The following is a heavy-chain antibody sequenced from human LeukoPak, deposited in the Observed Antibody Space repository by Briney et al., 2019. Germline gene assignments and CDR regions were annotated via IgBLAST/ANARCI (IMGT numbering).Heavy chain of an antibody. D-gene: IGHD2-15*01. Sequence: KPSETLSLTCTVSGGSISSSSYYWGWIRQPPGKGLEWIGSIYYSGSTYYNPSLKSRVTISVDTSKNQFSLKLSSVTAADTAVYYCARRSGGYRGPYCFDYWGQGTLVTVSS. CDR2: IYYSGST. V-gene: IGHV4-39*01. J-gene: IGHJ4*02. CDR3: ARRSGGYRGPYCFDY. CDR1: GGSISSSSYY.